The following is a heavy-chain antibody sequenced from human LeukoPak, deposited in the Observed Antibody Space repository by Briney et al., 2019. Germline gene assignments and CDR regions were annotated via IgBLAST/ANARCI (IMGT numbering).Heavy chain of an antibody. CDR3: ARDKEGGSYNWFDP. D-gene: IGHD1-26*01. J-gene: IGHJ5*02. V-gene: IGHV1-69*06. CDR1: GGTFSSYA. CDR2: IIPIFGTA. Sequence: GASVKVSCKASGGTFSSYAISWVRQAPGQGLEWMGGIIPIFGTANYAQKFQGRVTITADKSTSTAYMELSSLRSEDTAVYYCARDKEGGSYNWFDPWGQGTLVTVSS.